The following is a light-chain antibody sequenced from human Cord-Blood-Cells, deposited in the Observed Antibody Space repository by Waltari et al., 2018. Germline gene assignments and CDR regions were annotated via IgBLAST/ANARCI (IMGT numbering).Light chain of an antibody. CDR2: GNR. V-gene: IGLV1-40*01. CDR1: SSNIGAGYD. Sequence: QSVLTQPPSVSGAPGQRVTISCTGSSSNIGAGYDVHWYQQLPGTAPKLLIYGNRKRPSGAPDRFSGSKAGTSASLAITGLQAEDEADYYCQSYDSSLSGVVFGGGTKLTIL. CDR3: QSYDSSLSGVV. J-gene: IGLJ2*01.